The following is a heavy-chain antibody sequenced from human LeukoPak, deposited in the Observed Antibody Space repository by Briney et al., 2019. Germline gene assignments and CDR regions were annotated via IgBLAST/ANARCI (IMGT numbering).Heavy chain of an antibody. CDR1: GGSISSYY. Sequence: PSETLSLTCTVSGGSISSYYWSWIRQPPGKGLEWIGYIYYSGSTNYNPSLKSRVTISVDTSKNQFSLKLSSVTAADTAVYDCARAWSVVVPAAKLFDPWGQGTLVTVSS. CDR2: IYYSGST. V-gene: IGHV4-59*01. J-gene: IGHJ5*02. D-gene: IGHD2-2*01. CDR3: ARAWSVVVPAAKLFDP.